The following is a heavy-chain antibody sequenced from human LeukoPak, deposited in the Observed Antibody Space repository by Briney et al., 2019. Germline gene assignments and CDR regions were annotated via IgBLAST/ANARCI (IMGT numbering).Heavy chain of an antibody. J-gene: IGHJ6*02. CDR3: AKDVVRGVMPWGYYYGMDV. V-gene: IGHV3-23*01. Sequence: PGGSLRLSCAASGFTFSSYAMSWVRQAPGKGLEWVSAISGSGGSTYYADSVKGRLNISRDNSKSTLYLQMNSLRAEDTTVYYCAKDVVRGVMPWGYYYGMDVWGQGTTVTVSS. D-gene: IGHD3-10*01. CDR1: GFTFSSYA. CDR2: ISGSGGST.